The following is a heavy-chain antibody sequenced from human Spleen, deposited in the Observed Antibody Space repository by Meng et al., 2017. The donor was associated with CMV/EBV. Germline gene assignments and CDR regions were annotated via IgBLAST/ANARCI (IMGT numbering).Heavy chain of an antibody. V-gene: IGHV4-34*01. D-gene: IGHD3-3*01. CDR2: INHSGST. Sequence: SETLSLTCAVYGGSFSGYYWSWIRQPPGKGLEWIGEINHSGSTNYNPSLKSRVTISVDTSKNQFSLKLSSVTAADTAVYYCARGTRITVFGVIKGTTWFDPWGQGTLVTVSS. CDR1: GGSFSGYY. CDR3: ARGTRITVFGVIKGTTWFDP. J-gene: IGHJ5*02.